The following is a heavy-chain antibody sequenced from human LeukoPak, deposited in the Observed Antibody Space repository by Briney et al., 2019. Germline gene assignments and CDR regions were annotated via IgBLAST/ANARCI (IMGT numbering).Heavy chain of an antibody. D-gene: IGHD3-3*01. Sequence: GASVKVSCKASGYTFTSYAVIWVRQVPGQGLEWMGWISAYNGNTNYAQKLQGRVTMTTDTSTSTAYMELRSLRSDDTAVYYCARVSGFWSGYYDFDYWGQGTLVTVSS. J-gene: IGHJ4*02. CDR2: ISAYNGNT. CDR3: ARVSGFWSGYYDFDY. CDR1: GYTFTSYA. V-gene: IGHV1-18*01.